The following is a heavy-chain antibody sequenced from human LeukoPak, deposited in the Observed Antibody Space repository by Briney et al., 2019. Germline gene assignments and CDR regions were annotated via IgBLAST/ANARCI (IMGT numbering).Heavy chain of an antibody. Sequence: GGSLRLSCAASGFTFSSYEMNWVRQAPGKGLEWVSYISSSGSTIYYADSVKGRFTISRDNAKNSLYLQMNSLRAEDMAVYYCARRGVIISYFDYWGQGTLVTVSS. CDR2: ISSSGSTI. D-gene: IGHD3-10*01. CDR1: GFTFSSYE. J-gene: IGHJ4*02. CDR3: ARRGVIISYFDY. V-gene: IGHV3-48*03.